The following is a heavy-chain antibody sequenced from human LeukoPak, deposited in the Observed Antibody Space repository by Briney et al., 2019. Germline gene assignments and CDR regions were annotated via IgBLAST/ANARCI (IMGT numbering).Heavy chain of an antibody. D-gene: IGHD1-14*01. CDR1: GFTFSGHW. CDR2: INQGGSDK. J-gene: IGHJ4*02. Sequence: PGGSLRLSCAASGFTFSGHWISWVRQAPGKGLEGVANINQGGSDKYYVDSVKGRFTISRDNDNNLLYLQMNSLSAEDSAVYYCTRDRSRAEDDWGQGTLVTVSS. CDR3: TRDRSRAEDD. V-gene: IGHV3-7*01.